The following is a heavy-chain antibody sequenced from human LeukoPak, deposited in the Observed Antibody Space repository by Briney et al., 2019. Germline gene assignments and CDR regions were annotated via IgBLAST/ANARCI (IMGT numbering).Heavy chain of an antibody. D-gene: IGHD6-13*01. CDR1: GFTFSSYA. CDR3: ARDGTSVAAGFPHYYYYYMDV. CDR2: ISYDGSNK. J-gene: IGHJ6*03. V-gene: IGHV3-30*04. Sequence: GGSLRLSCAASGFTFSSYAMHWVRQAPGKGLEWVAVISYDGSNKYYADSVKGRFTISRDNSKNTLYQQMNSLRAEDTAVYYCARDGTSVAAGFPHYYYYYMDVWGKGTTVTVSS.